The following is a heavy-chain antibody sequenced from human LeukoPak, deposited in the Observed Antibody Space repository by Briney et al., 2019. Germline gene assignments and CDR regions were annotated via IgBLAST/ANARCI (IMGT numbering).Heavy chain of an antibody. V-gene: IGHV4-34*01. D-gene: IGHD5-24*01. Sequence: SETLSLTCAVYGGSFSGYYWSWIRQPPGKGLEWIGEINHSGSTNYNPSLKSRVTISVDTSKNQFSLKLSSVTAADTAEYYCARGMRWLPNNWFDPWGQGTLVTVSS. CDR1: GGSFSGYY. CDR2: INHSGST. CDR3: ARGMRWLPNNWFDP. J-gene: IGHJ5*02.